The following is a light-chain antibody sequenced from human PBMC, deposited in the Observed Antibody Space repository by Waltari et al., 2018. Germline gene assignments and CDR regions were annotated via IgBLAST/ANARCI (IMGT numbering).Light chain of an antibody. CDR2: GAS. J-gene: IGKJ1*01. CDR3: QQYDDWPAT. CDR1: QSVSSK. V-gene: IGKV3-15*01. Sequence: EIVMTQSPATLSVSPGERATLPCRASQSVSSKLAWYQQKPGQAPRLLIYGASTRATAIPARFSGSGSGTEFTLTISNMQPEDFAVYFCQQYDDWPATFGQGTKVEI.